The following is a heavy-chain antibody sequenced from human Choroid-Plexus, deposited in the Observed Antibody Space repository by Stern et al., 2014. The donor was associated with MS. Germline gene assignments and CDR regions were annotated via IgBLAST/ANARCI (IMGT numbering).Heavy chain of an antibody. J-gene: IGHJ4*02. V-gene: IGHV5-51*03. CDR2: IYPSDSDT. D-gene: IGHD1-26*01. CDR3: ARGAPPEN. Sequence: EVQLVQSGAEVKKPGESLKISCKTAGYSFTNYWIGWVRQMPGKGLEWMGIIYPSDSDTRYSPSFQGQVIISADKSSGTAYLQWRSLKASDSGIYYCARGAPPENWGQGTLVTVSS. CDR1: GYSFTNYW.